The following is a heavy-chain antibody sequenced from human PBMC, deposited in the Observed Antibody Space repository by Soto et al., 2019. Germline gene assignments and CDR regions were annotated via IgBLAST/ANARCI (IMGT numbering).Heavy chain of an antibody. J-gene: IGHJ4*02. CDR3: WTQGRSGYRNFDF. V-gene: IGHV3-21*03. CDR2: ISSTSSYI. D-gene: IGHD3-22*01. Sequence: DVQLVESGGGLVKPGGSLRLSCTASGFTFNLYTLNWVRQAPGKGLEWVSAISSTSSYIYYADSVKGRFAISRDNAEKTLFLQMRGLRTNDPALYYCWTQGRSGYRNFDFGGKGPLVTVSS. CDR1: GFTFNLYT.